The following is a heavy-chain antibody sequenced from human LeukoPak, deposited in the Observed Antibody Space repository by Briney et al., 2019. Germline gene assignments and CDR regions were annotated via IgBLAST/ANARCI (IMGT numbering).Heavy chain of an antibody. Sequence: SETLSLTCTVSGVSISNYYWSWIRQPPGKGLEWIGYIYSSGSTNYNPSLKSRVTISVDTSKNQFSLKLSSVTAADTAVYYCARATVVSTRHFDYWGQGTLVTVSS. D-gene: IGHD4-23*01. CDR1: GVSISNYY. CDR3: ARATVVSTRHFDY. CDR2: IYSSGST. J-gene: IGHJ4*02. V-gene: IGHV4-59*12.